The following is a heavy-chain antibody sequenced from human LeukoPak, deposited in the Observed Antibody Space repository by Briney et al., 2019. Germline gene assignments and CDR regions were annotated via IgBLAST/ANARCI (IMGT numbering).Heavy chain of an antibody. J-gene: IGHJ4*02. CDR1: GGTFSSYA. Sequence: GASVKVSCKASGGTFSSYAISWVRQAPGQGLEWMGGIIPIFGTANYAQKFQGRVAITADESTSTAYMELSSLRSEDTAVYYCARDWDDSSSDWGQGTLVTVSS. CDR3: ARDWDDSSSD. CDR2: IIPIFGTA. D-gene: IGHD3-22*01. V-gene: IGHV1-69*01.